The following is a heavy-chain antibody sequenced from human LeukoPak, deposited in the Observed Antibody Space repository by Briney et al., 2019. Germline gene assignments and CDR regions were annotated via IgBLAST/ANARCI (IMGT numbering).Heavy chain of an antibody. D-gene: IGHD4/OR15-4a*01. Sequence: PGRSLRLSCAASGFTFDDYAMHWVRQAPGKGLEWVSGTSWNSGSIGYADSVKGRFTISRDNAKNTLYLQMNSLRAEDTAVYYCARDSPTFTLTSDYWGQGTLVTVSS. CDR1: GFTFDDYA. V-gene: IGHV3-9*01. CDR2: TSWNSGSI. J-gene: IGHJ4*02. CDR3: ARDSPTFTLTSDY.